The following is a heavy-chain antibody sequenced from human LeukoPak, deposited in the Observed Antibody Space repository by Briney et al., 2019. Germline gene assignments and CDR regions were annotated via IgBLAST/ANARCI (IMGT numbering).Heavy chain of an antibody. Sequence: GESLRLSCAASGFTFSDYSMNWVRQAPGKGLEWVSYIDGFGDTIYYADSVKGRFTISRDNAKNSLDLQMNSLRDEDTAVYYCSRQFDCWGQGTLVTVSS. CDR1: GFTFSDYS. CDR2: IDGFGDTI. J-gene: IGHJ4*02. V-gene: IGHV3-48*02. CDR3: SRQFDC.